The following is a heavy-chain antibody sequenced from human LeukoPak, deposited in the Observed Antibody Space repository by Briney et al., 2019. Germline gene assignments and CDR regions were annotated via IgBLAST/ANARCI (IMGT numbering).Heavy chain of an antibody. CDR2: ISWNSGSI. CDR1: GFTFDDYA. Sequence: TGGSLRLSCAASGFTFDDYAMHWVRQAPGKALEGFPGISWNSGSIGYADSVKGRFTISRDNAKNSLYLQMNSLRAEDTALYYCAKAFHDFWSGYPPYYFDYWGQGTLVTVSS. CDR3: AKAFHDFWSGYPPYYFDY. J-gene: IGHJ4*02. D-gene: IGHD3-3*01. V-gene: IGHV3-9*01.